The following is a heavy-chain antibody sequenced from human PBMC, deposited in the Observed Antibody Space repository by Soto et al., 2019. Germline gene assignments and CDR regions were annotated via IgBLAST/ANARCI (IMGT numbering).Heavy chain of an antibody. CDR2: ISAYNGNT. CDR3: ARVSEQWLDY. CDR1: GYTFTSCG. J-gene: IGHJ4*02. D-gene: IGHD6-19*01. Sequence: ASLEVSCKSSGYTFTSCGIIWVRQAPGQGLEWMGWISAYNGNTNYAQKLQGRVTMTTNTSTSTAYMELRSLRSDDTAVYYCARVSEQWLDYWGQGTLVNVS. V-gene: IGHV1-18*01.